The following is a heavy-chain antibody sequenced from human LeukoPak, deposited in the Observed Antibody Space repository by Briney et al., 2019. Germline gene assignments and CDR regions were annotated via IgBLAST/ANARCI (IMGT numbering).Heavy chain of an antibody. D-gene: IGHD4-17*01. CDR1: GGSISSYY. Sequence: SETLSLTCTVSGGSISSYYWSWIRQPPGKGLEWIGYIYYSGSTNYNPSLKSRVTISVDTSKNQFSLKLSSVTAADTAVYYCARDFRIDYGDYVGLYYWGQGTLVTVSS. V-gene: IGHV4-59*01. J-gene: IGHJ4*02. CDR3: ARDFRIDYGDYVGLYY. CDR2: IYYSGST.